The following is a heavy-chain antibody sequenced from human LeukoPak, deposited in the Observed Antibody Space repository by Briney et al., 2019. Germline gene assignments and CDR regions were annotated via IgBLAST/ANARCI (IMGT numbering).Heavy chain of an antibody. D-gene: IGHD6-13*01. J-gene: IGHJ4*02. V-gene: IGHV5-51*01. CDR1: GYSFTSYW. CDR3: ARQVASSWYGYYFDY. CDR2: IYPGDSDT. Sequence: GESLKISCKGSGYSFTSYWIGWVRQMPGKGLEWMGIIYPGDSDTRYSPSFQGQVTISADKSISTAYLQWSSLKASDTATYYCARQVASSWYGYYFDYWGQGTLVTVSS.